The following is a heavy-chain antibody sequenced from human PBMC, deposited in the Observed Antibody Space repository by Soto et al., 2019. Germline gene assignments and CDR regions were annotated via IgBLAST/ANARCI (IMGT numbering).Heavy chain of an antibody. V-gene: IGHV3-23*01. CDR3: ARDAISMVRGTNNGFDP. Sequence: EVQLLESGGGLVQPGGSLTLSCAASGFTFSNYAMSWVRQAPAKGLEWVSAISGGGISTYYADSVRGRFTISRDNSRNTLYLRMNRLRAEDTAVYYCARDAISMVRGTNNGFDPWGQGTLVTVSS. CDR1: GFTFSNYA. J-gene: IGHJ5*02. D-gene: IGHD3-10*01. CDR2: ISGGGIST.